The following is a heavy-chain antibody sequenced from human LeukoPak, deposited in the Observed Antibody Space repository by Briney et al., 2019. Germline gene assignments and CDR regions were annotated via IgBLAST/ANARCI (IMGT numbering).Heavy chain of an antibody. J-gene: IGHJ3*02. CDR1: GDAITSYY. V-gene: IGHV4-59*01. Sequence: SETLSLTCTVSGDAITSYYWNWIRQPPGKGLEWIGHIYHSGSTNYNPSLKSRVTTSVDTSKNQISLKLSSVTAADTAVYYCARPASAYYVNEGFDIWGQGTMVTVSS. CDR3: ARPASAYYVNEGFDI. D-gene: IGHD3-3*01. CDR2: IYHSGST.